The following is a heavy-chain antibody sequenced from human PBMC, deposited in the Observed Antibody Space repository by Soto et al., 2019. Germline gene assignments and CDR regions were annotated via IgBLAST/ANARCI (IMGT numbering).Heavy chain of an antibody. D-gene: IGHD6-19*01. Sequence: ETLSLTCSVSGGSISSYFWSWIRQPPGKGLEWIGYVYYSGTTNYNPSLKSRVTISVDTSKNQFSLKLSSVTAADTAVYYCAADSSGYNWFDPWGQGTLVTVSS. CDR3: AADSSGYNWFDP. J-gene: IGHJ5*02. CDR1: GGSISSYF. CDR2: VYYSGTT. V-gene: IGHV4-59*01.